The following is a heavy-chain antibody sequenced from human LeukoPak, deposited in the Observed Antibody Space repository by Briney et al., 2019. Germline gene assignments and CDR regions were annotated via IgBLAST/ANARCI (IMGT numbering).Heavy chain of an antibody. CDR2: IYYSGST. J-gene: IGHJ3*02. CDR1: GGSISSSTYY. V-gene: IGHV4-39*07. CDR3: ARTYYYDSSGVAFDI. D-gene: IGHD3-22*01. Sequence: PSETLSLTCTVSGGSISSSTYYWGWIRQPPGKGLEWIGTIYYSGSTYYNPSLKSRVTISVDTSKNQFSLRLRSVTAADTAVYYCARTYYYDSSGVAFDIWGQGTMVTVSS.